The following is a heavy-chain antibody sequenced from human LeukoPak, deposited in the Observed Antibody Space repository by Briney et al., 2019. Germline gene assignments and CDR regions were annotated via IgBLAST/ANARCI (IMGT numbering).Heavy chain of an antibody. V-gene: IGHV3-30*04. J-gene: IGHJ4*02. Sequence: GGSLRLSCAASGFAFSSYAMHWVRQAPGKGLEWVAVISYDGSNKYYADSVKGRFTVSRDDSKNTLYLQMNSLRAEDTAVYYCAKDGGLWVSAHWGDSWGRGTLVTVSS. CDR1: GFAFSSYA. CDR3: AKDGGLWVSAHWGDS. CDR2: ISYDGSNK. D-gene: IGHD7-27*01.